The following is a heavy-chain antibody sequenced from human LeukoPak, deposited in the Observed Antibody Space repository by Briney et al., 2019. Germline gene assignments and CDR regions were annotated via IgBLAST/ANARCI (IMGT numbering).Heavy chain of an antibody. CDR3: ARSERSGAGTDAFDI. CDR2: ISPISGVP. D-gene: IGHD1-1*01. CDR1: GYTFTGYY. Sequence: VKVSCKASGYTFTGYYIHWVRQAPGQGLEWMGWISPISGVPKIAQNFQGRVSMTSDTSISTAYMELSSLRSDDAALYYCARSERSGAGTDAFDIWGQGTVVTVSS. V-gene: IGHV1-2*02. J-gene: IGHJ3*02.